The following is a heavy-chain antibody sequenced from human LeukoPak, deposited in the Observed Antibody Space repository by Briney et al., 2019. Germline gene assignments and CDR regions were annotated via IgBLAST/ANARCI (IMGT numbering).Heavy chain of an antibody. V-gene: IGHV6-1*01. CDR3: VRASAPNSSRLDY. CDR1: GDSVSSNSAT. CDR2: TYYRSKWYS. Sequence: SQTLSLTCAISGDSVSSNSATWNWIRQSPSRGLEWLGRTYYRSKWYSDYSVSVKSRITINPDTSKNQLSLQLNSVTPEDTAVYYCVRASAPNSSRLDYWGQGTQVTVSS. D-gene: IGHD6-13*01. J-gene: IGHJ4*02.